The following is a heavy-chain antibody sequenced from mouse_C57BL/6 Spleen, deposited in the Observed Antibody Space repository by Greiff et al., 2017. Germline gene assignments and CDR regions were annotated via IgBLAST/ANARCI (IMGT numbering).Heavy chain of an antibody. CDR3: AKVYYGSSYPYAMDY. Sequence: EVQLVESGPGLVKPSQSLSLTCSVTGYSITSGYYWNWIRQFPGNKLEWMGYISYDGSNNYNPSLKNRISITRDTSKNQFFLKLNSVTTEDTATYYCAKVYYGSSYPYAMDYWGQGTSVTVSS. D-gene: IGHD1-1*01. J-gene: IGHJ4*01. V-gene: IGHV3-6*01. CDR1: GYSITSGYY. CDR2: ISYDGSN.